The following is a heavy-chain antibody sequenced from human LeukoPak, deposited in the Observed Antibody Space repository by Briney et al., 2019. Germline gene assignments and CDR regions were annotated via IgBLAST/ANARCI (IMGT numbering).Heavy chain of an antibody. V-gene: IGHV3-23*01. CDR1: GFTFSNYA. Sequence: GGSLRLSCAASGFTFSNYAMSWVRQAPGKGLEWVSTISGSGGSTYHVDSVKGRFTISRDNSRNTLDIEMNSPRPEDTAVYYCARDLYDLAFDIWGQGTMVTVSS. J-gene: IGHJ3*02. CDR3: ARDLYDLAFDI. D-gene: IGHD5/OR15-5a*01. CDR2: ISGSGGST.